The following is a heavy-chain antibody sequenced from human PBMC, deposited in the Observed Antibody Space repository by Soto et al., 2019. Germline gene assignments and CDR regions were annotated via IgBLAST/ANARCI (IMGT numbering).Heavy chain of an antibody. J-gene: IGHJ6*02. Sequence: QVQLVESGGGVVQPGRSLRLSCAASGFTFSSYGMHWVRQAPGKGLEWVAVIWYDGSNKYYADSVKGRFTISRDNSKNTLYLQMNSLRAEDTAVYYCARDPKPYSSSWPSKTYYYYGMDVWGQGTTVTVSS. D-gene: IGHD6-13*01. CDR1: GFTFSSYG. V-gene: IGHV3-33*01. CDR3: ARDPKPYSSSWPSKTYYYYGMDV. CDR2: IWYDGSNK.